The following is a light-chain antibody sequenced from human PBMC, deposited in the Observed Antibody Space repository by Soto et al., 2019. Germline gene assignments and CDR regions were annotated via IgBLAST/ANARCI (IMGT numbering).Light chain of an antibody. Sequence: QSVLTQPASVSGSPGQSITISCTGTSSDVGGNKYVSWYQQYPGKVPKLLINKVTNRPSGVSYRFSASKSGNTASLTISALLAEDEADYFCASATSDSLYVFGTGTKVTVL. V-gene: IGLV2-14*01. CDR1: SSDVGGNKY. CDR2: KVT. CDR3: ASATSDSLYV. J-gene: IGLJ1*01.